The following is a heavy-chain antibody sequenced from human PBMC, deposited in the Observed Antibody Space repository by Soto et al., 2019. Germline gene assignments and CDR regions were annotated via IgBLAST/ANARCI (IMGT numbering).Heavy chain of an antibody. CDR3: ARETPLAAGGDSRGMDL. D-gene: IGHD6-13*01. J-gene: IGHJ6*02. CDR1: RASISRYY. V-gene: IGHV4-59*01. CDR2: NYYSGRT. Sequence: TERPTDTYTASRASISRYYWCLFRQPPGKGLDWIGYNYYSGRTNYNPSLKSRVTISVDTSKNQFSMKLSSVSEPDTAAYSCARETPLAAGGDSRGMDLWGQGTTVT.